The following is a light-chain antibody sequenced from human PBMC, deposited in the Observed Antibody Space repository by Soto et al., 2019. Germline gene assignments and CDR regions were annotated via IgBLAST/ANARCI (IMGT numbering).Light chain of an antibody. CDR2: GAS. CDR3: QQYGYSPVMYT. J-gene: IGKJ2*01. V-gene: IGKV3-15*01. Sequence: EIVMTQSPATLSVSPGERATLSCRASQSVNTNLAWYQQKSGQAPRLLIYGASTRAPGIPARFSGSGSGTEFTLTVSSLQSEDFAVYYCQQYGYSPVMYTFGQGTKLEIK. CDR1: QSVNTN.